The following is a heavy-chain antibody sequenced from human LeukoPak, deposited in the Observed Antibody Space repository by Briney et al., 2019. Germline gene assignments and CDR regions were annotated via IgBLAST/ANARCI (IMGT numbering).Heavy chain of an antibody. CDR1: GFTFSSYK. V-gene: IGHV3-48*03. J-gene: IGHJ4*02. Sequence: GGSLRLSCAASGFTFSSYKMNWVRQAPGKGLEWVSYISSSGSTLYYADSLKGRFTISRDNAKNSLYLQMNSLRAEDTAAYYCARGYYYDSTGYNPFDYWGQGTLVTVSS. CDR3: ARGYYYDSTGYNPFDY. D-gene: IGHD3-22*01. CDR2: ISSSGSTL.